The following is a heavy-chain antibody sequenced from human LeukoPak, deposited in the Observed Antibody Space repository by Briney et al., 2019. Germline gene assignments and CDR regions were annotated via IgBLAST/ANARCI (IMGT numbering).Heavy chain of an antibody. D-gene: IGHD1-26*01. J-gene: IGHJ4*02. CDR2: ISGSDGTT. CDR3: ATGGTYTGY. Sequence: GGSLRLSCAASGFTFSSYAMSWVRQAPGKGLEWVSSISGSDGTTYYADSVKGRFTISRDNSKNTLYLQMNSLRAEDTAVYYCATGGTYTGYWGQGTLVTASS. CDR1: GFTFSSYA. V-gene: IGHV3-23*01.